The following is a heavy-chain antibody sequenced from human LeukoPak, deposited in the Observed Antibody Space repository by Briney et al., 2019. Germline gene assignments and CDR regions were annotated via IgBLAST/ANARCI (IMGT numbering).Heavy chain of an antibody. CDR2: INHSGST. CDR3: ARRGYGGRSTIAYYYDSSGYYGY. J-gene: IGHJ4*02. V-gene: IGHV4-34*01. D-gene: IGHD3-22*01. Sequence: TSETLSLTCAVYGGSFSGYYWSWIRQPPGKGLEWIGEINHSGSTNYNPSLKSRVTISVDTSKNQFSLKLSSATAADTAVYYCARRGYGGRSTIAYYYDSSGYYGYWGQGTLVTVSS. CDR1: GGSFSGYY.